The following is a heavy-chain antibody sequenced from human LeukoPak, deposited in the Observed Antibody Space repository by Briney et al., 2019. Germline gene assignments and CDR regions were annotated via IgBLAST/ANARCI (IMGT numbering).Heavy chain of an antibody. Sequence: AGGSLRLSCAASGFTFSSYSMNWVRQAPGKGLEWVSYISSSSSTIYYADSVKGRFTISRDNAKNSLYLQMNSLRAEDTAVYYCARGRGQLLLGGDAFDIWGPRDNGHRLF. CDR2: ISSSSSTI. D-gene: IGHD2-2*01. CDR3: ARGRGQLLLGGDAFDI. V-gene: IGHV3-48*01. J-gene: IGHJ3*02. CDR1: GFTFSSYS.